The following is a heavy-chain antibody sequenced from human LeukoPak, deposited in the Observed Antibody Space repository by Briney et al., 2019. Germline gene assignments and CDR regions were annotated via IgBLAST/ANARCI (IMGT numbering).Heavy chain of an antibody. J-gene: IGHJ6*03. Sequence: PGGSLRLSCAASGFTFSTYNMNWVRQAPGKGLEWVSPITSSSSYIYYADSVKGRFTISRDNAKNSLYLQMNSLRAEDTAVYYCARDPYSGRYGDYYYYYMDVRGKGTTVTISS. CDR2: ITSSSSYI. D-gene: IGHD1-26*01. CDR1: GFTFSTYN. V-gene: IGHV3-21*01. CDR3: ARDPYSGRYGDYYYYYMDV.